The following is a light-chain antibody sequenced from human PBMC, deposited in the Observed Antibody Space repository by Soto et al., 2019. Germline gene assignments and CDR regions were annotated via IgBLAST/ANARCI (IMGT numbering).Light chain of an antibody. V-gene: IGKV1-5*01. Sequence: DIQMTQSPSTLSASVGDRVTITCRASQSISSWLAWYQQKPGKAPNLLIYAASSLQSGVPSRFSGSGSGTDFTLTISSLQPEDFATYYCLQDNEYPITFGQGTRLEI. CDR1: QSISSW. J-gene: IGKJ5*01. CDR2: AAS. CDR3: LQDNEYPIT.